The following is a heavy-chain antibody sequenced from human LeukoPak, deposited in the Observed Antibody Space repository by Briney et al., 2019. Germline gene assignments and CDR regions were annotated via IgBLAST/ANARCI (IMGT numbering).Heavy chain of an antibody. Sequence: KPSETLSLTCTVSDDSISSYYWSWIRQPPGRTLEWIGYMYYSGSTNYNPSLKSRVTISIDTSKNQFSLRLSSLTAADTAVYYCARVPYSSGWYFDYWGQGTLVTVSS. CDR1: DDSISSYY. CDR3: ARVPYSSGWYFDY. J-gene: IGHJ4*02. D-gene: IGHD6-19*01. CDR2: MYYSGST. V-gene: IGHV4-59*13.